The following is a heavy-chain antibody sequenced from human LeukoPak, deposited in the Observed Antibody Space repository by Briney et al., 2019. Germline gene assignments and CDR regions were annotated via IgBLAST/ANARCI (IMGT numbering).Heavy chain of an antibody. CDR1: GFTFSSYA. CDR3: ARDYPYYDFWSGYQTVNWFDP. V-gene: IGHV1-3*01. J-gene: IGHJ5*02. CDR2: INAGNGNT. D-gene: IGHD3-3*01. Sequence: GGSLRLSCAASGFTFSSYAMHWVRQAPGQRLEWMGWINAGNGNTKYSQKFQGRVTITRDTSASTAYMELSSLRSEDTAVYYCARDYPYYDFWSGYQTVNWFDPWGQGTLVTVSS.